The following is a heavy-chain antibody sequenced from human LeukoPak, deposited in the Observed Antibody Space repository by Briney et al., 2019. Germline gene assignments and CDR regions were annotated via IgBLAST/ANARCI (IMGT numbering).Heavy chain of an antibody. J-gene: IGHJ3*02. D-gene: IGHD3-22*01. CDR3: ARHDPSHDYDNSAHGVDDAFDI. CDR1: RGSISSSSYY. CDR2: IYSGGNT. V-gene: IGHV4-39*01. Sequence: SETLSLTCTLSRGSISSSSYYWGWIRQRPGRGLESVGSIYSGGNTYYNPTLKSPPPISVDTSNNQFSLRLSSVAAADTAVYYCARHDPSHDYDNSAHGVDDAFDIWGQGTMVTVSS.